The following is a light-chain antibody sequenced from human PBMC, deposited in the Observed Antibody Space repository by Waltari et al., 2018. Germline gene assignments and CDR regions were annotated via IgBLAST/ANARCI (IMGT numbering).Light chain of an antibody. V-gene: IGLV2-23*02. Sequence: QSALTQPASVSASPGQSIAVSCPGISSDVGPYNLVSWYQHHPGKAPRFMIFEVTKRPAGVSNRFSGSKSGNTASLTISGLQAEDEADYYCSSFAGSNTWVFGTGTKVTVL. J-gene: IGLJ1*01. CDR1: SSDVGPYNL. CDR3: SSFAGSNTWV. CDR2: EVT.